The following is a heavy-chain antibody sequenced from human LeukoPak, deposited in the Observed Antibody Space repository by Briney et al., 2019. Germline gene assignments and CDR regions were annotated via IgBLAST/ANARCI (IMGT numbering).Heavy chain of an antibody. CDR1: GFTFSSYA. CDR2: ISGSGGST. D-gene: IGHD3-22*01. CDR3: AKEIEDSSGYPIFDP. V-gene: IGHV3-23*01. J-gene: IGHJ5*02. Sequence: PGGSLRLSCAASGFTFSSYAMSWVRQAPGKGLEWVSAISGSGGSTYYADSVKGRFTISRDNSKSTLYLQMNSLRAEDTAVYYCAKEIEDSSGYPIFDPWGQGTLVTVSS.